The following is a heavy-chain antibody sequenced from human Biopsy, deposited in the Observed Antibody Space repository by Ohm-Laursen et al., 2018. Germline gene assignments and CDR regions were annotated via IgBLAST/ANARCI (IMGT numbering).Heavy chain of an antibody. CDR2: IYYSGST. CDR3: ARHRGGMPSSGNWFDH. D-gene: IGHD2-2*01. J-gene: IGHJ5*02. V-gene: IGHV4-59*08. CDR1: GYSMSTYY. Sequence: SDTLFLTCSVSGYSMSTYYWSWIRQPPGKGLEWIGYIYYSGSTNYNPSLKSRVTISVDMSKNQFSLKLTSVAAADTAVYYCARHRGGMPSSGNWFDHWGQGTLVTISS.